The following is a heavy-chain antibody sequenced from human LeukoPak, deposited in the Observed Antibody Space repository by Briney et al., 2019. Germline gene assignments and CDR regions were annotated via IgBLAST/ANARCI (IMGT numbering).Heavy chain of an antibody. Sequence: GGSLRLSCVASGFTLSSFSMHWVRQSPGRGLEYVSAINYKGGPTYYADSVKGRFTISTDNSKNTLYLQMNSLRAEDTAVYYCARDRLWFGDPADYRGQGTLVTVSS. CDR2: INYKGGPT. V-gene: IGHV3-64*02. CDR3: ARDRLWFGDPADY. J-gene: IGHJ4*02. CDR1: GFTLSSFS. D-gene: IGHD3-10*01.